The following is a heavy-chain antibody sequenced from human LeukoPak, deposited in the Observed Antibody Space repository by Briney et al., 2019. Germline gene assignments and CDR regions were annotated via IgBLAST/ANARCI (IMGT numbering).Heavy chain of an antibody. J-gene: IGHJ6*03. CDR2: ISGSGGST. Sequence: GGSLRLSCAASGFTFSSYAMSWVRQAPGKGLEWVSAISGSGGSTYYADSVKGRFTISRDNSKNTLYLQMNSLRAEDTAVYYCAEVSRRLLIYVYYYMDVWGKGTTVTVSS. V-gene: IGHV3-23*01. CDR3: AEVSRRLLIYVYYYMDV. CDR1: GFTFSSYA. D-gene: IGHD2-15*01.